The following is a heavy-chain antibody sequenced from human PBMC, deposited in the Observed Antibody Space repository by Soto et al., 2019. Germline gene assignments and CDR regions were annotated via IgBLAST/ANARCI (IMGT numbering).Heavy chain of an antibody. V-gene: IGHV3-30-3*01. D-gene: IGHD6-19*01. CDR1: GFTFSSYA. CDR3: ARGYSRRWDQDYWYFDL. J-gene: IGHJ2*01. Sequence: QVQLVESGGGVVQPGRSLRLSCAASGFTFSSYAMHWVRQAPGKGLEWVAVISYDGSNKYYADAVKGRFTISRDNSKQALYLQMNSLRAEDTAVYYCARGYSRRWDQDYWYFDLWGRGTLVTVSS. CDR2: ISYDGSNK.